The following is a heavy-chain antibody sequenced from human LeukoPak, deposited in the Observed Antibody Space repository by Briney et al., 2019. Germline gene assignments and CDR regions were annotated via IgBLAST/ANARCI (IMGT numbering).Heavy chain of an antibody. CDR1: GFTFDDYA. D-gene: IGHD2-2*02. CDR3: AKVGRIVVVPAAIQDAFDI. CDR2: ISGSCGST. J-gene: IGHJ3*02. Sequence: PGGSLRLSCAASGFTFDDYAVHWVRQAPGKGLEWVSAISGSCGSTYYADSVKGRFTISRDNSKNTLYLQMNSLRAEDTAVYYCAKVGRIVVVPAAIQDAFDIWGQGTMVTVSS. V-gene: IGHV3-23*01.